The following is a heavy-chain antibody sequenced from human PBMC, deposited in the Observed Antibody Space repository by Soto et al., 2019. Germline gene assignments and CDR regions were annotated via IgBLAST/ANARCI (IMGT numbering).Heavy chain of an antibody. CDR3: ARMDGDYNYYGLDV. D-gene: IGHD4-17*01. CDR2: MNPNSGNT. J-gene: IGHJ6*02. CDR1: GYTFTSYD. Sequence: ASVKVSCKASGYTFTSYDINWVRQATGQGLEWMGWMNPNSGNTGYAQKFQGRVTMTRNTSISTAYMELSSLRSADTATYFCARMDGDYNYYGLDVWGHGIAVTVSS. V-gene: IGHV1-8*01.